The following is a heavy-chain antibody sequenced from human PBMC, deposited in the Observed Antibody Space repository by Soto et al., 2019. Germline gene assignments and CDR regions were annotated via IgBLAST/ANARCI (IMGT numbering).Heavy chain of an antibody. CDR3: AKLGSDDWKYCHY. J-gene: IGHJ4*02. CDR1: GFNFNSYA. D-gene: IGHD1-1*01. CDR2: ISGSGDTT. Sequence: EVQLLESGGGLAQPGGSLRLSCAASGFNFNSYAMTWVRQAPGKGLEWVSGISGSGDTTYYADSARGRFTISRDNSRNTLHLQINSLRAEDTAVYYCAKLGSDDWKYCHYWGQGTLVTVSS. V-gene: IGHV3-23*01.